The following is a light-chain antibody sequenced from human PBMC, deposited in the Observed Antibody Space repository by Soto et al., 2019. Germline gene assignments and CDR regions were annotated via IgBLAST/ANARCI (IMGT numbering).Light chain of an antibody. V-gene: IGKV3-15*01. CDR1: QSVSSSY. CDR2: GAS. J-gene: IGKJ4*01. CDR3: QQYHNWPPLT. Sequence: EIVLTHSPGTLSLSPCERATLSFSASQSVSSSYLAWYQQKPGQAPRLLIFGASARATGIPDRFSGSGSGTQFTLTISSLQSEDFAVYYCQQYHNWPPLTFGGGTKVDI.